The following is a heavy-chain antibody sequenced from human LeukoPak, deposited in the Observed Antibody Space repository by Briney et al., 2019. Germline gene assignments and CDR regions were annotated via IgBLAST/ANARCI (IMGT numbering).Heavy chain of an antibody. J-gene: IGHJ4*02. V-gene: IGHV1-18*01. CDR2: ISAYNGNT. CDR3: ATEKDYYDSSGYFAF. CDR1: GYTFTSYG. D-gene: IGHD3-22*01. Sequence: ASVKVSCKASGYTFTSYGISWVRQAPGQGLEWMGWISAYNGNTNYAQKLQGRVTMTTDTSTSTAYMELRSLRSDDTAVYYCATEKDYYDSSGYFAFWGQGTLVTVSS.